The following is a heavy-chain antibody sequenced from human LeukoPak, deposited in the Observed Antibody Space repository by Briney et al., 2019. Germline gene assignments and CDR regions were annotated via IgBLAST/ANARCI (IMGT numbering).Heavy chain of an antibody. D-gene: IGHD3-10*02. CDR3: AELGITMIGGV. CDR1: GFTFSNYA. CDR2: ISGSGGST. Sequence: PGGSLTLSCAASGFTFSNYAMSWVRQAPGKGLEWVSVISGSGGSTYYADSVKCRFTISRDNAKNSLYLQMNSLRAEDTAVYYCAELGITMIGGVWGKGTTVTISS. J-gene: IGHJ6*04. V-gene: IGHV3-23*01.